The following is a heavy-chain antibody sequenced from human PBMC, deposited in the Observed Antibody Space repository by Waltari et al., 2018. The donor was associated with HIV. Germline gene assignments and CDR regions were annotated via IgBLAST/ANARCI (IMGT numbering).Heavy chain of an antibody. V-gene: IGHV3-7*04. CDR1: GFTFSSYW. CDR3: ARGGFYGSGSKVN. CDR2: IKQDGSEK. D-gene: IGHD3-10*01. J-gene: IGHJ4*02. Sequence: EVQLVESGGGLVQPGGSLRLSCAASGFTFSSYWMSWARQAPGKGVEWVANIKQDGSEKYYVDSVNGRFTISRDNAENSLYLQMNSLRAEDTAVYYCARGGFYGSGSKVNWGQGTLVTVSS.